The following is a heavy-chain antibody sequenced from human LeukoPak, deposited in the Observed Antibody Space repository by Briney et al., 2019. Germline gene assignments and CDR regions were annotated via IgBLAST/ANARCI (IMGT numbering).Heavy chain of an antibody. CDR3: ARGAAYYDILTGTPATGFDY. Sequence: GASVKVSCKASGYTFTGYYMHWVRQAPGQGLEWMGWINPNSGGTNYAQKFQGRVTMTRDTSTSTVYMELSSLRSEDTAVYYCARGAAYYDILTGTPATGFDYWGQGTLVTISS. CDR1: GYTFTGYY. CDR2: INPNSGGT. J-gene: IGHJ4*02. D-gene: IGHD3-9*01. V-gene: IGHV1-2*02.